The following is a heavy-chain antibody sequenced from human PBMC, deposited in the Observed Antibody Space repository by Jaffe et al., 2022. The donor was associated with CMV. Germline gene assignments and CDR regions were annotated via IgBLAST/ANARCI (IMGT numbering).Heavy chain of an antibody. CDR1: EFTFSGYT. Sequence: EVQLLESGGGLVQPGGSLRLSCAASEFTFSGYTMTWVRQAQGRGLEWVSAITSSGISTYYADSVKGRFTISRDNSKNTLYLEMNSLRAEDTAVYYCANLWRSTRTRDNVKWGQGTLVTVSS. CDR3: ANLWRSTRTRDNVK. V-gene: IGHV3-23*01. J-gene: IGHJ4*02. CDR2: ITSSGIST. D-gene: IGHD1-1*01.